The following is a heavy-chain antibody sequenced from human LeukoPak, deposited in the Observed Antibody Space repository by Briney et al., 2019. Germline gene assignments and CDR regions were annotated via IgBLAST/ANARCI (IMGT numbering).Heavy chain of an antibody. V-gene: IGHV3-74*01. CDR2: IKSDGST. D-gene: IGHD3-22*01. CDR1: GFTFSSYW. CDR3: ARAPSEIGGYYPEYFRH. Sequence: GGSLRLSCAASGFTFSSYWMHWVRQAPGKGLVWFSRIKSDGSTNYADSVKGRFTISRDNAKNTVSLQMNSLRAEDTGVYYCARAPSEIGGYYPEYFRHWGQGTLVTVSS. J-gene: IGHJ1*01.